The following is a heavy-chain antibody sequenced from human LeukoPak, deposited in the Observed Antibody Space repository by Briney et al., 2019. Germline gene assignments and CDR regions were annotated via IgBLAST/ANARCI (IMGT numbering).Heavy chain of an antibody. V-gene: IGHV3-21*04. J-gene: IGHJ4*02. D-gene: IGHD3-16*02. CDR1: GFTLSSYI. CDR2: SSSSSSYI. Sequence: GGSLTLSCAASGFTLSSYIMNWVRQAPGKGLEWVSSSSSSSSYIYYADSVKGRFTISRDNAKNSLYLQMNSLRAEDTAVYYCARQTKDYVWGRYRYGYFDYWGQGTLVTVSS. CDR3: ARQTKDYVWGRYRYGYFDY.